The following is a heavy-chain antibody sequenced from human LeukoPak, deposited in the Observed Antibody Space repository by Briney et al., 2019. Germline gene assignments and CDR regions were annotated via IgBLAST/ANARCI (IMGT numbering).Heavy chain of an antibody. Sequence: SETLSLTCIVSGGSISSGGYYWSWIRQHPGKGLEWIGYIYDSGTTYYNPSLKSRVSISVDTSKNQFSLRLSSVTAADTAVYYCARGGDRRGFDYWGQGTLVTVSS. CDR2: IYDSGTT. CDR1: GGSISSGGYY. V-gene: IGHV4-31*03. J-gene: IGHJ4*02. D-gene: IGHD1-14*01. CDR3: ARGGDRRGFDY.